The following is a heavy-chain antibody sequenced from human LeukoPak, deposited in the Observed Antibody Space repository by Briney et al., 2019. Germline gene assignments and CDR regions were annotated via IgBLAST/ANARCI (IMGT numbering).Heavy chain of an antibody. V-gene: IGHV3-73*01. D-gene: IGHD4-17*01. CDR1: GFTFSGSA. CDR3: TVYGDYFG. CDR2: IRSKANSYAT. Sequence: PGGSLRLSCAASGFTFSGSAMHWVRQASGIGLEWVGRIRSKANSYATAYAASVKGRFTISRDDSKNMAYLQMNSLKTEDTAVYYCTVYGDYFGWGQGTLVTVSP. J-gene: IGHJ4*02.